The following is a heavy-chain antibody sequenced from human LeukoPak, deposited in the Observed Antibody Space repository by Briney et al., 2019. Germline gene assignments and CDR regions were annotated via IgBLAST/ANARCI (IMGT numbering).Heavy chain of an antibody. Sequence: GGSLRLSCAASGFTFSDYYMSWIRQAPGKGLVWVSYISSSGSTIYYADSVKGRLTISRDNAKNSLYLQMNSLRAEDTAVYYCARDWDYDILTGLYKEGGFDYWGQGTLVTVSS. CDR3: ARDWDYDILTGLYKEGGFDY. CDR1: GFTFSDYY. CDR2: ISSSGSTI. V-gene: IGHV3-11*04. D-gene: IGHD3-9*01. J-gene: IGHJ4*02.